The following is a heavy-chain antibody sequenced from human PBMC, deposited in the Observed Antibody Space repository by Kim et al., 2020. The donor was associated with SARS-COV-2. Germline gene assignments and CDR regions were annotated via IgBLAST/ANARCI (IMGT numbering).Heavy chain of an antibody. D-gene: IGHD3-9*01. Sequence: SVKVSCKASGGTFSSYAISWVRQAPGQGLEWMGGIIPIFGTANYAQKFQGRVTITADESTSTAYMELSSLRSEDTAVYYCASRISSGYDILTGYYGYGMDVWAQGTTVTVSS. J-gene: IGHJ6*02. V-gene: IGHV1-69*13. CDR1: GGTFSSYA. CDR3: ASRISSGYDILTGYYGYGMDV. CDR2: IIPIFGTA.